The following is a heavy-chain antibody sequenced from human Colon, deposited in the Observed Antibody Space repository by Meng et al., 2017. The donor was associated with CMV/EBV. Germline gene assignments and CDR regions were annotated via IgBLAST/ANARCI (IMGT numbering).Heavy chain of an antibody. J-gene: IGHJ4*02. CDR2: ISNSGRI. V-gene: IGHV4-4*07. Sequence: QVQRQQSGAGLVKSWDTLSIPCTVSGDSISSSYWSWIRQPAGKGLEWIGRISNSGRINYNSSLKSRLSMSVDTSKNKFSLKLSSVTAADTAVYYCARDRYCDGGDCHSYFDYWGQGTLVTVSS. CDR3: ARDRYCDGGDCHSYFDY. CDR1: GDSISSSY. D-gene: IGHD2-15*01.